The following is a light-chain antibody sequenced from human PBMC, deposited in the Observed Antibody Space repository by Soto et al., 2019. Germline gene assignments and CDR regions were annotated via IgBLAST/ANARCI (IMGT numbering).Light chain of an antibody. CDR3: QHYGAAPIT. J-gene: IGKJ5*01. V-gene: IGKV3-20*01. CDR2: GAS. CDR1: QSVSSGH. Sequence: EVVMTQSPATLSVSPGERASLSCRASQSVSSGHLAWYQQKPGQAPRLLIYGASSRATGIPDRFSGSGSGTDFTLTISRLEPEDFALYYCQHYGAAPITFGQGTRLEIK.